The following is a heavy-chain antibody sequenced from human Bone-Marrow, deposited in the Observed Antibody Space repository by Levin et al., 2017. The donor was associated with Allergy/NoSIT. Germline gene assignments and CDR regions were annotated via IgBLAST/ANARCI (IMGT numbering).Heavy chain of an antibody. V-gene: IGHV4-59*02. CDR2: IYYSGNT. J-gene: IGHJ3*01. Sequence: PSETLSLTCSVSGGSVSGYYWSWIRQPPGKGLEWIGYIYYSGNTKYNPSLRSRLTMSVDTSRHHFSLELSSVTHADTAVYYWERDWKGGFRGEEPLDAFDVWGPGTMVTVSS. CDR3: ERDWKGGFRGEEPLDAFDV. D-gene: IGHD1-1*01. CDR1: GGSVSGYY.